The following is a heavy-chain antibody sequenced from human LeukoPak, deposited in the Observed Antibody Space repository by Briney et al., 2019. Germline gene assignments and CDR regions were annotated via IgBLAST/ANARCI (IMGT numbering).Heavy chain of an antibody. CDR2: ISAYNGNT. CDR3: ARSSSVTIPGYYFDY. D-gene: IGHD2-21*01. Sequence: GGSVKVSCKASGDTFTSYGISRVRQAPGQGLEWMGWISAYNGNTNYAQKFQGRVTVTTDTSTSTAYMELRSLRSDDTAVYYCARSSSVTIPGYYFDYWGQGTLVTVSS. J-gene: IGHJ4*02. V-gene: IGHV1-18*01. CDR1: GDTFTSYG.